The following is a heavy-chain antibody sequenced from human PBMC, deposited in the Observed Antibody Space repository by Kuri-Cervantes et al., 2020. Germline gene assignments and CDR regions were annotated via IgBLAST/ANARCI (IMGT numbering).Heavy chain of an antibody. Sequence: WVRQAPGKGLEWLALIYWDDDKRYSPSLKSRLTITKDTSKNQVVLTMTYMDPVDTATYYCAHRRGLDDFDYWGQGTLVTVSS. V-gene: IGHV2-5*02. J-gene: IGHJ4*02. CDR2: IYWDDDK. D-gene: IGHD6-19*01. CDR3: AHRRGLDDFDY.